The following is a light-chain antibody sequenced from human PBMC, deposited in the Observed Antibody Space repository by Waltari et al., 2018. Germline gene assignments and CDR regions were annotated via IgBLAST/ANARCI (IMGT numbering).Light chain of an antibody. CDR2: GQ. Sequence: QSALTQEASVSGTVGQKVTLSCRGNTNNVGSYPVGWYQQISHGAPKTVMFGQSLPSGIPDRFSGSRSGTTASLTNWGLQPEDEADYYCSTWDYSLNVHVFGGGTKVTVL. V-gene: IGLV1-44*01. CDR1: TNNVGSYP. CDR3: STWDYSLNVHV. J-gene: IGLJ3*02.